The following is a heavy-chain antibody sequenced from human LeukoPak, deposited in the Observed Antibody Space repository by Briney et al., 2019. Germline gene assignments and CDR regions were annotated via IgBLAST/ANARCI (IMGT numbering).Heavy chain of an antibody. Sequence: GESLKISLKGPGYSFTSYWIGWVRQLPGKGLEWMGIIYPVDSDTRYSPSFQAQVTISADKTISTAQQQWSSLEASDTAMYYCARRHYYDSSDLDYWGQGTLVTVSS. V-gene: IGHV5-51*01. CDR1: GYSFTSYW. CDR2: IYPVDSDT. D-gene: IGHD3-22*01. CDR3: ARRHYYDSSDLDY. J-gene: IGHJ4*02.